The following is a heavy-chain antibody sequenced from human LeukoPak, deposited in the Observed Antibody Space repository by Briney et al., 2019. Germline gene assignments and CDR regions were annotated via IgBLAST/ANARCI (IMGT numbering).Heavy chain of an antibody. Sequence: SETLSLTCTVSGGSISSYYWSWIRQPPGKGLEWIGYIYYSGSTNYNPSLKSRVTISVDTSKNQSSLKLSSVTAADTAVYYCASAIAVADPWFDPWGQGTLVTVSS. D-gene: IGHD6-19*01. V-gene: IGHV4-59*08. CDR2: IYYSGST. CDR3: ASAIAVADPWFDP. CDR1: GGSISSYY. J-gene: IGHJ5*02.